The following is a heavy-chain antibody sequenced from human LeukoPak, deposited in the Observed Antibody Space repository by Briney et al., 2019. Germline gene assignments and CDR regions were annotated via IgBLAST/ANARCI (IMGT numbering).Heavy chain of an antibody. CDR1: GGSFSGYY. J-gene: IGHJ4*02. Sequence: PSETLSLTCAVYGGSFSGYYWSWLRQPPGKGLEWIGEINHSGSTNYNPSLKSRVTMLVDTSKNQFSLKLSSVTAADTAVYYCARGPHCSGGSCYSPAFDYWGQGTLVTVSS. CDR2: INHSGST. D-gene: IGHD2-15*01. CDR3: ARGPHCSGGSCYSPAFDY. V-gene: IGHV4-34*01.